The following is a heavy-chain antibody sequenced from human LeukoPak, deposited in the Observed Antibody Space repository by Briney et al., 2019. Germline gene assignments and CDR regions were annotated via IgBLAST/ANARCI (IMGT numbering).Heavy chain of an antibody. Sequence: GGSLRLSCAASGFTFSDYYVSWIRQAPGKGLEWVSYISSSSSYTNYADSVKGRFTISRDNAKNSLYLQMNSLRAEDTAVYYCARDVEMSYWGQGTLVTVSS. V-gene: IGHV3-11*06. J-gene: IGHJ4*02. CDR2: ISSSSSYT. D-gene: IGHD5-24*01. CDR1: GFTFSDYY. CDR3: ARDVEMSY.